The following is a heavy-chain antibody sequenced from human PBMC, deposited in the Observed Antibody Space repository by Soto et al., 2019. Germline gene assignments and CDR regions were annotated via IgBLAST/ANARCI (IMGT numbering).Heavy chain of an antibody. CDR3: TTDPSFVEMATISYYYYGMDV. CDR2: IKSKTDGGTT. Sequence: GGSLRLSCAASGFTFSNAWMNWVRQAPGKGLEWVGRIKSKTDGGTTDYAAPVKGRFTISRDDSKNTLYLQMNSLKTEDTAVYYCTTDPSFVEMATISYYYYGMDVWGQGTTVTVSS. V-gene: IGHV3-15*07. J-gene: IGHJ6*02. D-gene: IGHD5-12*01. CDR1: GFTFSNAW.